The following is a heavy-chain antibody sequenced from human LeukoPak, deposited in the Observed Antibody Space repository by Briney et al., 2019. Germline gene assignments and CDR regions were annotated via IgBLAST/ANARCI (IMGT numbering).Heavy chain of an antibody. CDR1: GFSFRTYA. V-gene: IGHV3-23*01. CDR3: ARAKRGTPLPISYYYYAMDV. Sequence: GGSLRLSCTASGFSFRTYAMNWVRQAPGKGLEWVSGMSGNGGSTHYADAVKGRFNISRDNSKNSLFVQMNSLRDEDTAVYFCARAKRGTPLPISYYYYAMDVWGPGTTVTVSS. J-gene: IGHJ6*02. D-gene: IGHD1-1*01. CDR2: MSGNGGST.